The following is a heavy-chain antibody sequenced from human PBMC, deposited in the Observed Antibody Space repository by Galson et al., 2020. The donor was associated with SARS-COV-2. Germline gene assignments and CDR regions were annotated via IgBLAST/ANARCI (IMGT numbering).Heavy chain of an antibody. CDR2: TYHVGTT. V-gene: IGHV4-39*07. J-gene: IGHJ3*01. CDR1: GGSINGGNYY. Sequence: SETLSLTCSVSGGSINGGNYYWGWIRQPPGKGLEWIGSTYHVGTTYYKPSLKGRVTISLDTSKHEFSLKVRSVTAADSAVYYCARDHRFDTRGYLHESFGLCGPGTMVTVSS. D-gene: IGHD3-22*01. CDR3: ARDHRFDTRGYLHESFGL.